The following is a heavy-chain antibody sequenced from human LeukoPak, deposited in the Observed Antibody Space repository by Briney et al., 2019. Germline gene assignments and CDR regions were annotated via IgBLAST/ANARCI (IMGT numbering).Heavy chain of an antibody. CDR2: IYTSGST. CDR1: GGSISSYY. V-gene: IGHV4-4*07. CDR3: AREGVVVIENAFDI. Sequence: SETLSLTCTVSGGSISSYYWSWIRQPAGKGLERIGRIYTSGSTNYNPSLKSRVTMSVDTSKNQFSLKLSPVTAADTAVYYCAREGVVVIENAFDIWGQGTMVTVSS. J-gene: IGHJ3*02. D-gene: IGHD3-22*01.